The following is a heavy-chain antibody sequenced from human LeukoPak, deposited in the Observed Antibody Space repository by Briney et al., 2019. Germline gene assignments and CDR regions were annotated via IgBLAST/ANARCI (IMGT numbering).Heavy chain of an antibody. Sequence: ASVKVSCKASGYTFTGYYIHWVRQAPGQGLEWMGWINPNTGGTSYAQKFQGRVTMTRDTSISTAYMEVSRLRSDDTAAYYCARNQSPTRVTSEQTLDYWGQGTLVSVSS. CDR3: ARNQSPTRVTSEQTLDY. CDR1: GYTFTGYY. CDR2: INPNTGGT. D-gene: IGHD2-21*02. J-gene: IGHJ4*02. V-gene: IGHV1-2*02.